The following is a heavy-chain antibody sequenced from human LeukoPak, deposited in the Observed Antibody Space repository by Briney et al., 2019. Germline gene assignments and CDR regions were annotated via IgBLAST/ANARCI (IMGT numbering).Heavy chain of an antibody. CDR3: ASRRISYCSSTSCYARAEFDY. J-gene: IGHJ4*02. CDR1: GGSISSYY. CDR2: IYYSGST. D-gene: IGHD2-2*01. V-gene: IGHV4-59*01. Sequence: SETLSLTCTVSGGSISSYYWSWIRQPPGNGLEWIGYIYYSGSTNYNPSLKSRVTISVDTSKNQFSLKLSSVTAADTAVYYCASRRISYCSSTSCYARAEFDYWGQGTLVTVSS.